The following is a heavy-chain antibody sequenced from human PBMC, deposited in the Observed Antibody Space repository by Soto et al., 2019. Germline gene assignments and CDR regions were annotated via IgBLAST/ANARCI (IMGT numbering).Heavy chain of an antibody. CDR1: GFTFSSYG. CDR3: AKDLTGGFDP. V-gene: IGHV3-30*18. Sequence: VQLVESGGGVVQPGRSLRLSCAASGFTFSSYGMHWVRQAPGKGLEWVAVISYDGSNKYYADSVKGRFTISRDNSKNTLYLQMNSLRAEDTAVYYCAKDLTGGFDPWGQGTLVTVSS. J-gene: IGHJ5*02. CDR2: ISYDGSNK.